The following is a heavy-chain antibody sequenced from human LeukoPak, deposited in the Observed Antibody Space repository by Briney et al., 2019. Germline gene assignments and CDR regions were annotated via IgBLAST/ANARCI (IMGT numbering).Heavy chain of an antibody. J-gene: IGHJ6*03. D-gene: IGHD3-10*01. CDR1: GFTFSSYS. CDR3: AREGVAYGSGSYYTYMDV. Sequence: PGGSLRLSCAASGFTFSSYSMNWVRQAPGKGLEWVSSISSSSSYIYYADSVKGRFTISRDNAKNSLYLQMNSLRAEDTAVYYCAREGVAYGSGSYYTYMDVWGKGTTVTISS. CDR2: ISSSSSYI. V-gene: IGHV3-21*01.